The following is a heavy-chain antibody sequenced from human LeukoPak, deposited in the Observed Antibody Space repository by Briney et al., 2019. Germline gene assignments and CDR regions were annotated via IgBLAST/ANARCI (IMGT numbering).Heavy chain of an antibody. Sequence: SETLSLTCSVSGVSSYYWGWIRQPPGKGLEWIGSVYTSEYTYYSSALKGRVSISVDTPNKQFSLKLNSVTAADTAVYYCARHRPILADFDYWGQGILVIVSS. CDR3: ARHRPILADFDY. CDR1: GVSSYY. V-gene: IGHV4-39*01. CDR2: VYTSEYT. J-gene: IGHJ4*02.